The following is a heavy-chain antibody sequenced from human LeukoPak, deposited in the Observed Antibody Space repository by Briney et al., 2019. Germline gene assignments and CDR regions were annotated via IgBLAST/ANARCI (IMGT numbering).Heavy chain of an antibody. D-gene: IGHD3-22*01. J-gene: IGHJ3*02. CDR3: ARDYDTTGRAFDI. V-gene: IGHV3-48*02. Sequence: GGSLRLSCAASGFTFSTYSMNWVRQAPGKGLEWVSYIGSRSGTIHYADSVKGRFTISRDNAKNSMYLQMNSLRDEDTAVYYCARDYDTTGRAFDIWGQGTMVTVSS. CDR2: IGSRSGTI. CDR1: GFTFSTYS.